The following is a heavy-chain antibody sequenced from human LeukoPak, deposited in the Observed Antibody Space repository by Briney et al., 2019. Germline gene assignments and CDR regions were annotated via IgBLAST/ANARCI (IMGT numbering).Heavy chain of an antibody. Sequence: PSETLSLTCTVSEGSISSGGYYWSWIRQHPGKGLEWIGYIYYSGSTYYNPSLKSRLTISVDTSKNQFSLKLSSVTAADTALYYCARDGESCSSTSCYFDPWGQGILVTVSS. J-gene: IGHJ5*02. CDR1: EGSISSGGYY. V-gene: IGHV4-31*03. CDR3: ARDGESCSSTSCYFDP. CDR2: IYYSGST. D-gene: IGHD2-2*01.